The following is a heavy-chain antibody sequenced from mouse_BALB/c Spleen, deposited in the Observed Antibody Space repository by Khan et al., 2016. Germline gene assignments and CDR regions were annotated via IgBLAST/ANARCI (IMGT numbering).Heavy chain of an antibody. CDR3: ARRGGNYYYSMDY. D-gene: IGHD2-1*01. V-gene: IGHV1-63*02. CDR1: GYNFTNYW. CDR2: IYPGGDYT. J-gene: IGHJ4*01. Sequence: QVQLQQSGAELVRPGTSVKMSCKAVGYNFTNYWIGWVKQRPGHGLEWIGDIYPGGDYTEYNEKFKGKATLTADTSSTTVYMQFSSLTSEDSAIYYCARRGGNYYYSMDYWGQGTSVTVSS.